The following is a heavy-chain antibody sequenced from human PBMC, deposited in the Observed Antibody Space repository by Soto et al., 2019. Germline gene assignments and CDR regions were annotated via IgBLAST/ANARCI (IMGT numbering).Heavy chain of an antibody. V-gene: IGHV4-59*01. Sequence: TLSITCTGSSGSRSSYYWSWIRQPPGKGLDGIGYIYYSGSTNYNPPLKSRVTISVDTSKNQLSLKLSSVTAADTAVYYCARLRPYYDSSGYHPGWFDPWGQGTLVPV. J-gene: IGHJ5*02. CDR1: SGSRSSYY. CDR3: ARLRPYYDSSGYHPGWFDP. CDR2: IYYSGST. D-gene: IGHD3-22*01.